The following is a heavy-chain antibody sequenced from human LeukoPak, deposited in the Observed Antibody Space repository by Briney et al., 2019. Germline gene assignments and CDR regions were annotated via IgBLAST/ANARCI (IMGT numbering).Heavy chain of an antibody. CDR3: VRGGYSSFDY. CDR1: GFIFSSSW. V-gene: IGHV3-7*01. J-gene: IGHJ4*02. D-gene: IGHD3-10*01. CDR2: IKQDGSQK. Sequence: GGSLRLSCAASGFIFSSSWMSWVRQAPGKGLEWVANIKQDGSQKHYVDSVKGRFTISRDNSKNLLNLQMNSLGAEDTAVYYCVRGGYSSFDYWGQGTLVTVSS.